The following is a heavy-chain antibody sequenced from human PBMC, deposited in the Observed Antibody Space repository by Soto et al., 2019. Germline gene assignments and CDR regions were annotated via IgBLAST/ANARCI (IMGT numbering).Heavy chain of an antibody. CDR1: GFTVSSNY. CDR2: TYSGGST. D-gene: IGHD3-10*01. CDR3: ARDGRGRVYYYGMDV. V-gene: IGHV3-53*01. Sequence: EVQLVESGGGLIQPGGSLRLSCAASGFTVSSNYMSWVRQAPGKGLEWVSVTYSGGSTYYADSVKGRFTISRDNSKNTLYLQMNSLRAEDTAVYYCARDGRGRVYYYGMDVWGQGTTVTVSS. J-gene: IGHJ6*02.